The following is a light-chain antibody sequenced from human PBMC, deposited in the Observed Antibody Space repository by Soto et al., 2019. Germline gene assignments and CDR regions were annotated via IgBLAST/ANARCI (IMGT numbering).Light chain of an antibody. Sequence: DIHMTQSPSSLSASVGDRVIITCRASQDVHTRLGWFQQKPEKARKSLIYRASNLQSGVKPRFIGSGSGTEFTLTINNLQPEDFATDFCQQYDDYPLTFGGGTKVDIK. V-gene: IGKV1D-16*01. CDR1: QDVHTR. CDR2: RAS. J-gene: IGKJ4*01. CDR3: QQYDDYPLT.